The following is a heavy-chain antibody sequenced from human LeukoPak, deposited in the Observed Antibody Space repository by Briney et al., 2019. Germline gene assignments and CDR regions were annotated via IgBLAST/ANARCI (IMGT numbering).Heavy chain of an antibody. CDR1: GGSFSGYY. V-gene: IGHV4-34*01. CDR2: INHSGST. J-gene: IGHJ4*02. Sequence: PSETLSLTCAVYGGSFSGYYWSWIRQPPGKGLEWIGEINHSGSTNYNPSLKSRVTISVDTSKNQFSLKLSSVTAADTAVYYCARENPTYYYDSRVFDYWGQGTLVTVSS. D-gene: IGHD3-22*01. CDR3: ARENPTYYYDSRVFDY.